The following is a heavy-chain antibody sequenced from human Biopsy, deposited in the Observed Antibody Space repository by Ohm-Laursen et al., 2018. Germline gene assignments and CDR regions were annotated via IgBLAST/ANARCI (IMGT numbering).Heavy chain of an antibody. CDR1: GFSFSIYS. CDR2: ISSSSSYI. J-gene: IGHJ4*02. D-gene: IGHD3-22*01. Sequence: SLRLSCAASGFSFSIYSMNWVRQAPGKGLEWVSFISSSSSYIYYADPVKGRFTVSRDNARDSLYLQMNSLRAEDTAVYYCARDVRPVTMIAEGDFDYWGQGSLVTVS. CDR3: ARDVRPVTMIAEGDFDY. V-gene: IGHV3-21*01.